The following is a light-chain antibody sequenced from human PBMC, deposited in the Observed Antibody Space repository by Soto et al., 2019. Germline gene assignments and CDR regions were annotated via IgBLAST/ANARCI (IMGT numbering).Light chain of an antibody. V-gene: IGKV3-20*01. Sequence: EIVLKQSPGTLSLSPGEGATLSCRASQSVSSSYIAWYQQRPGQTPSLLIYGASTRATGIPDRFSGSGSGTHFTLTISRLEPGDFAVYYCQHFGGTTFTFGQGTRLEI. CDR3: QHFGGTTFT. CDR1: QSVSSSY. J-gene: IGKJ5*01. CDR2: GAS.